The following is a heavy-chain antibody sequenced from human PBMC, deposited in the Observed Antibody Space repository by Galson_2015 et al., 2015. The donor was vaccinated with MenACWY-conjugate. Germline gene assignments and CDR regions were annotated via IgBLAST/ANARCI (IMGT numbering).Heavy chain of an antibody. CDR2: IKQDGSEK. V-gene: IGHV3-7*03. J-gene: IGHJ4*02. Sequence: LRLSCAASGFIFNNYWMSWVRQVPGKGPEWVANIKQDGSEKYYVDSVRGRFTISRDNAKNSLYLQMNSLRAEDTAVYYCARDLGFYCSRNDCYSPYWGQGTLVTVSS. CDR3: ARDLGFYCSRNDCYSPY. CDR1: GFIFNNYW. D-gene: IGHD2-2*01.